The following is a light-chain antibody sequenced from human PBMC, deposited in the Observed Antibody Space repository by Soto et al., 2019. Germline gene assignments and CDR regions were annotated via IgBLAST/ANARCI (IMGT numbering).Light chain of an antibody. Sequence: EIVMTQSPATLSVSPGERATLSCRASQSISIHLAWYQQRPGQAPRLLIYAASTRATGIPARFGGSGSGTEFTLTISSLQSEDFAFYYCQQYSKWPDTFGQGTKREIK. CDR2: AAS. CDR3: QQYSKWPDT. J-gene: IGKJ2*01. CDR1: QSISIH. V-gene: IGKV3-15*01.